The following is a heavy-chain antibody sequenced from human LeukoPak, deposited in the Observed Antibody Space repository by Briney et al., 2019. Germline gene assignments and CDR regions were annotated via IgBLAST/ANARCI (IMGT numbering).Heavy chain of an antibody. D-gene: IGHD2-2*01. V-gene: IGHV1-2*02. Sequence: ASVKVSCKASGYTFTGYYMHWVRQAPGQGLEWMGWINPNSGGTNYAQKFQGRVTMTRDTSTSTAYMELSRLRSDDTAVYYCAGGVVVPAATSYYYYYMDVWGKGTTVTVSS. CDR1: GYTFTGYY. CDR2: INPNSGGT. CDR3: AGGVVVPAATSYYYYYMDV. J-gene: IGHJ6*03.